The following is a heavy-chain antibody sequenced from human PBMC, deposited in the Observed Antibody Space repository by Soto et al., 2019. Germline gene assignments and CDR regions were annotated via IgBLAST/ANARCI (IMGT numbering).Heavy chain of an antibody. CDR2: IYYSGST. CDR3: AILLVVVTAALQNPEWYFDL. CDR1: GGSISSSSYY. Sequence: QLQLQESGPGLVKPSETLSLTCTVSGGSISSSSYYWGWIRQPPGKGLEWIGSIYYSGSTYYNPSPKSRGTLSVETSKDQFSLEVGSVTAADTGVYFRAILLVVVTAALQNPEWYFDLWGRGTLVTGSS. J-gene: IGHJ2*01. D-gene: IGHD2-2*01. V-gene: IGHV4-39*01.